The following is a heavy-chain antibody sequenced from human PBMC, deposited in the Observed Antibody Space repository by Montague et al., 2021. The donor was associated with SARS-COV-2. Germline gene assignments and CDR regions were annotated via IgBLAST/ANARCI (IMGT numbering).Heavy chain of an antibody. V-gene: IGHV4-39*01. CDR1: GGSINSTTYY. J-gene: IGHJ4*02. D-gene: IGHD3-22*01. CDR3: ARGRVEITMIAVVFTGGIYYFDY. Sequence: SETLSLTCTVSGGSINSTTYYWAWIRQPPGKGLEWIGSVYYTGSNYYNPSLQSRGTMSVDTSKNQFSLKLSSVTAADTAVYYCARGRVEITMIAVVFTGGIYYFDYWGRGTLVTVSS. CDR2: VYYTGSN.